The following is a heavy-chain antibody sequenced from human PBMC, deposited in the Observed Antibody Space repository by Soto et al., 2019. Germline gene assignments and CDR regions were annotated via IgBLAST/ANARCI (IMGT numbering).Heavy chain of an antibody. V-gene: IGHV1-2*02. J-gene: IGHJ4*02. CDR1: GYTFTGYY. D-gene: IGHD3-22*01. CDR3: ARRKGDYYDSSGYHYYFDY. CDR2: INPNSGGT. Sequence: ASVKVSCKASGYTFTGYYVHWVRQAPGQGLEWMGWINPNSGGTKSAQKFQGRVTMTRDTSINTAYMELSRLRSDDTAVYYCARRKGDYYDSSGYHYYFDYWGQGTLVTVSS.